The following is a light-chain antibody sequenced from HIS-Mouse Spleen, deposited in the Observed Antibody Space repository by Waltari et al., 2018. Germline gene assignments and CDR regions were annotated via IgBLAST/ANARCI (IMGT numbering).Light chain of an antibody. CDR3: CSYAGSSTNWV. CDR1: SSDVGSYNL. J-gene: IGLJ3*02. Sequence: QSALTQPASVSGSPGQSITISCTGTSSDVGSYNLVSWFQQHPGKAPKLMVYEGSKRASGVSNRCAGSKSGNTASLTISGLQAEDEADYYCCSYAGSSTNWVFGGGTKLTVL. V-gene: IGLV2-23*01. CDR2: EGS.